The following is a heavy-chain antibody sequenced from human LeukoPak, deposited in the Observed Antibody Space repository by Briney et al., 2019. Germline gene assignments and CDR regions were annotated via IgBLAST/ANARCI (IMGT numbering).Heavy chain of an antibody. CDR3: ARTGLGGYMYGSGDYYYYGMDV. Sequence: SETLSLTCTVSVVSISGYYWTSIRQPAGKGLEWIGRIYTSGNTNYNPSLQSRVTMSVDTSNYQFSLKLSSVTAADTAVYYCARTGLGGYMYGSGDYYYYGMDVWGQGTTVTVSS. D-gene: IGHD5-18*01. CDR2: IYTSGNT. CDR1: VVSISGYY. J-gene: IGHJ6*02. V-gene: IGHV4-4*07.